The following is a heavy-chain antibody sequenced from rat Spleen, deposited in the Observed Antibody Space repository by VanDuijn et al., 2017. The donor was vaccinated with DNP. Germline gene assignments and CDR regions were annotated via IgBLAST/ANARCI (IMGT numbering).Heavy chain of an antibody. D-gene: IGHD1-12*03. CDR2: IWGDGST. V-gene: IGHV2-77*01. J-gene: IGHJ3*01. CDR1: GFSLTSYH. CDR3: MVSTFAY. Sequence: QVQMKETGPGLVQTTQTLSVTCTVSGFSLTSYHAHWVRQAPGKGLEWMGIIWGDGSTSYNSTLKSRLSISRDTSKSQVFLIMHSLQTDDTAVYYCMVSTFAYWGQGILVTVSS.